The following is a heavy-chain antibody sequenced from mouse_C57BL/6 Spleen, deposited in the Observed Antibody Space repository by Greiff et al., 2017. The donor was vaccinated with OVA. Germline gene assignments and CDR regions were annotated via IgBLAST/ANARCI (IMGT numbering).Heavy chain of an antibody. CDR1: GYAFTNYL. CDR3: ARSEESRGLAD. Sequence: VQLQESGAELVRPGTSVKVSCKASGYAFTNYLIEWVKQRPGQGLEWIGVINPGSGGTNYNEKFKGKATLTADKSSSTAYMQLSSLTSEDSAVYFCARSEESRGLADWGQGTLVTVSA. J-gene: IGHJ3*01. D-gene: IGHD3-1*01. V-gene: IGHV1-54*01. CDR2: INPGSGGT.